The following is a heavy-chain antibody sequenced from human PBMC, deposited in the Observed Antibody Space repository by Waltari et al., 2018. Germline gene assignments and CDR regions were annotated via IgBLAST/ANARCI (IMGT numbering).Heavy chain of an antibody. D-gene: IGHD3-10*01. V-gene: IGHV4-38-2*01. CDR2: IYHSGST. CDR1: GYSISSGYY. J-gene: IGHJ4*02. Sequence: QVQLQESGPGLVKPSETLSLTCAVSGYSISSGYYWGWIRQPPGKGLERIGSIYHSGSTYYNPSLKSRVTISVDTSKNQFSLKLSSVTAADTAVYYCGGSGSYLVGVYFDYWGQGTLVTVSS. CDR3: GGSGSYLVGVYFDY.